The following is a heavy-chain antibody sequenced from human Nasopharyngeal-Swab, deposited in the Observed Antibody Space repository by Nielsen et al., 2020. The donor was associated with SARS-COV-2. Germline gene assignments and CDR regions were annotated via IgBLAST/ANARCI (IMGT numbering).Heavy chain of an antibody. CDR1: GGSISSYY. J-gene: IGHJ4*02. CDR3: ARSSPLYSPTYYFDY. V-gene: IGHV4-59*01. D-gene: IGHD3-16*01. CDR2: IYYSGST. Sequence: SETLSLTCTVSGGSISSYYWSWIRQPPGKGLEWIGYIYYSGSTNYNPSLKSRVTISVDMSQNQFSLKLSSVTPADTAVYYCARSSPLYSPTYYFDYWGQGTLVTVSS.